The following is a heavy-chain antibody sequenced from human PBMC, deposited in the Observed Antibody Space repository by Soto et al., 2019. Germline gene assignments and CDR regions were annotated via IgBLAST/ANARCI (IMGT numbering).Heavy chain of an antibody. CDR3: AREGDRYGTVCFDS. Sequence: EVQLLDSGGGLVQPGGSLRVPCAASGFTFTSCGMSWVPQVPGRGLEWVAGIPVIGERRYYADSVKGRFTISRDNAKNTLYLQMNSLRVEDAAVYFCAREGDRYGTVCFDSWGQGTLVTVSS. V-gene: IGHV3-23*01. D-gene: IGHD1-1*01. CDR1: GFTFTSCG. CDR2: IPVIGERR. J-gene: IGHJ4*02.